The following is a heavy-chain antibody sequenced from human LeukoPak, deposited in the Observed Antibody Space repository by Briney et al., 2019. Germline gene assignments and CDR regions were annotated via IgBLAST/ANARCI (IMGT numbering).Heavy chain of an antibody. J-gene: IGHJ4*02. CDR3: AKADAKVVRHLDY. D-gene: IGHD4-23*01. Sequence: GGSLRLSCAASGFTFSSYGMSWVRQAPGKGLEWVSAISGSGGSTYYADSVKGRFTISRDNSKNTLYLQMNSLRAEDTAVYYCAKADAKVVRHLDYWGQGTLVTVSS. CDR2: ISGSGGST. V-gene: IGHV3-23*01. CDR1: GFTFSSYG.